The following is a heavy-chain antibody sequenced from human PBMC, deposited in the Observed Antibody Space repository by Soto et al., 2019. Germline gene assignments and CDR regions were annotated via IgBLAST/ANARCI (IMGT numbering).Heavy chain of an antibody. CDR3: ARPGRGVYCSGGSCPDGEAYFDY. V-gene: IGHV4-59*08. J-gene: IGHJ4*02. Sequence: SETLSLTCTVSGDSVSTYYWSWIRQSPGKGLQWIGYIFYNGGTAYNPSLKSRVTISVDTSKNQFSLKLSSVTAADTAVYYCARPGRGVYCSGGSCPDGEAYFDYWGQGTLVTVSS. CDR1: GDSVSTYY. D-gene: IGHD2-15*01. CDR2: IFYNGGT.